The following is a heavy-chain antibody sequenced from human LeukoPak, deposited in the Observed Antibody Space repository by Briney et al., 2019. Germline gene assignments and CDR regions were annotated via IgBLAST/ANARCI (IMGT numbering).Heavy chain of an antibody. V-gene: IGHV4-39*01. D-gene: IGHD5-12*01. Sequence: SETLSLTCTVSGGSISSSSYYWGWIRQPPGKGLEWIGSIYYSGSTYYNPSLKSRVTISVDTSKNQFSLKLSSVTAADTAVYYCARRLSGYGYYYYGMDVWGQGTTVTVSS. CDR3: ARRLSGYGYYYYGMDV. J-gene: IGHJ6*02. CDR1: GGSISSSSYY. CDR2: IYYSGST.